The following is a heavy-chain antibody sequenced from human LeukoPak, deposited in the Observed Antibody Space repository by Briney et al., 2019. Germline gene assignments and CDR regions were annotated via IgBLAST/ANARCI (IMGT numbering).Heavy chain of an antibody. J-gene: IGHJ4*02. CDR2: IYYSGST. Sequence: SETLSLTCTVSGGSISSSSYYWGWIRQPPGKGLEWIGSIYYSGSTYYNPSLKSRVTISVDTSKNRFSLKLSSVTAADTAVYYCARDLLNEGNHLDYWGQGTLVTVSS. D-gene: IGHD4-23*01. CDR3: ARDLLNEGNHLDY. CDR1: GGSISSSSYY. V-gene: IGHV4-39*07.